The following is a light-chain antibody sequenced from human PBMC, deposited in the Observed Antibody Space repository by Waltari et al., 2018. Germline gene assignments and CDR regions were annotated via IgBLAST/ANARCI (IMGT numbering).Light chain of an antibody. J-gene: IGKJ4*01. V-gene: IGKV3-15*01. CDR1: QNVGSD. CDR3: QQYNERPPLT. CDR2: DAS. Sequence: EIVMTQSPVILSVSPGDGATLPCRASQNVGSDLAWYQQKPGQPPRLLIYDASTRASDIPARFSGRGSGTEFTLTISSLQSEDFAIYYCQQYNERPPLTFGGGTKVDIK.